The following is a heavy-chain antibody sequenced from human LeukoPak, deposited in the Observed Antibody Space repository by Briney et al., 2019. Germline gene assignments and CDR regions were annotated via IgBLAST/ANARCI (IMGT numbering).Heavy chain of an antibody. V-gene: IGHV4-39*01. D-gene: IGHD2-15*01. CDR2: ISYSGNT. Sequence: SETLSLTCTVSGGSIISSDYHWGWVRQPPGKGLEWIETISYSGNTDYNPSLRSRVTISVDTSNNQFSLRLGSVTAADTAVYHCARHCCSGPAKRVFDIWGQGTMVTVSS. J-gene: IGHJ3*02. CDR3: ARHCCSGPAKRVFDI. CDR1: GGSIISSDYH.